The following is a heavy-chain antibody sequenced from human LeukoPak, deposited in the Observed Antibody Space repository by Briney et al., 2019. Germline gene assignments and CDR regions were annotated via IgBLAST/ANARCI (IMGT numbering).Heavy chain of an antibody. J-gene: IGHJ6*02. V-gene: IGHV3-64*01. CDR1: GFTFSSYA. Sequence: GGSLRLSCAASGFTFSSYAMHWVRQAPGKGLEYVSAISSNGGSTYYANSVKGRFTISRDNSKNTPYLQMGSLRAEDMAVYYCARESDYYGMDVWGQGTTVTVSS. CDR2: ISSNGGST. CDR3: ARESDYYGMDV.